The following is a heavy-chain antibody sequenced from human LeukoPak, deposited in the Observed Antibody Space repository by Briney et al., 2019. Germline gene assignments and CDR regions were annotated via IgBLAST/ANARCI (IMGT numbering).Heavy chain of an antibody. J-gene: IGHJ1*01. Sequence: GGSLRLSCAASGFTFSSYAMHWVRQAPGKGLEWVAVISYDGSNKYYADSVKGRFTISRDNSKNTLYLQMNSLRAEDTAVYYCARDCEVVGTSCYKGNQYFQHWGQGTLVTVSS. D-gene: IGHD2-2*02. V-gene: IGHV3-30-3*01. CDR1: GFTFSSYA. CDR3: ARDCEVVGTSCYKGNQYFQH. CDR2: ISYDGSNK.